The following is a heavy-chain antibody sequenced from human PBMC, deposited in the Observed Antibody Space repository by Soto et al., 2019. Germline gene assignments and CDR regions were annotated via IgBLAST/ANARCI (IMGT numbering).Heavy chain of an antibody. CDR1: GFTFSSYS. CDR2: ISSSSSYI. Sequence: EVQLVESGGGLVKPGGSLRLSCAASGFTFSSYSMNWVRQAPGKGLEWVSSISSSSSYIYYADSVKGRFTISRDNTKNSLYLQMNSLRAEDTAVYYCARDDELYYYYGMDVWGQGTTVTVSS. V-gene: IGHV3-21*01. J-gene: IGHJ6*02. D-gene: IGHD1-7*01. CDR3: ARDDELYYYYGMDV.